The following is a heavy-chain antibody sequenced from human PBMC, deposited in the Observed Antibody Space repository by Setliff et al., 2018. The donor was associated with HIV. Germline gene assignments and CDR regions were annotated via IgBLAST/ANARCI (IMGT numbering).Heavy chain of an antibody. V-gene: IGHV3-66*02. CDR1: GFTLSAYS. J-gene: IGHJ6*03. CDR2: IYSGGTT. Sequence: GGSLRLSCAASGFTLSAYSMNWVRQAPGKGLEWVSIIYSGGTTYYADSVKGRFTISRDNSKNTLNLQMNSLRAEDTAVYYCARDSELVALAATADYYYFMDVWGKGTTVTVSS. CDR3: ARDSELVALAATADYYYFMDV. D-gene: IGHD2-15*01.